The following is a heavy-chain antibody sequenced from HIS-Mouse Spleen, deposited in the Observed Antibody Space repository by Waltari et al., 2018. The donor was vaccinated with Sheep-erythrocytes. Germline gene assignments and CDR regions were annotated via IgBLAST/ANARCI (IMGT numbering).Heavy chain of an antibody. V-gene: IGHV1-69*04. CDR1: GGTFSSYS. J-gene: IGHJ4*02. CDR2: IIPILGIA. Sequence: QVQLVQSGAAVKKPGSSVKVSCKAYGGTFSSYSISCVRQAPGQGLEWMGRIIPILGIANYAQKFQGRVTITADKSTSTAYMELSSLRSEDTAVYYCAQTGATTPHFDYWGQGTLVNVSS. CDR3: AQTGATTPHFDY. D-gene: IGHD1-26*01.